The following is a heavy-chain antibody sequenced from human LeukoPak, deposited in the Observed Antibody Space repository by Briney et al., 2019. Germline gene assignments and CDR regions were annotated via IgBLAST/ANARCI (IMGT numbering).Heavy chain of an antibody. CDR2: ISGSGSST. J-gene: IGHJ3*01. CDR3: AKEMATIRAFDF. Sequence: PGGSLRLSCTESGFTFSNSGMHWVRQAPGKGLEWVSVISGSGSSTYYSDSVKGRVTISRGNSTNMLYMQMNSLGAEGTAVYYCAKEMATIRAFDFWGQGPMVTVSS. D-gene: IGHD5-24*01. V-gene: IGHV3-23*01. CDR1: GFTFSNSG.